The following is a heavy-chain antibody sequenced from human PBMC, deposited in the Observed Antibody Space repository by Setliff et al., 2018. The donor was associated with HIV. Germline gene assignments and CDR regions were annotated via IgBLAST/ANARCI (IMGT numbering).Heavy chain of an antibody. Sequence: PSETLSLTCTVSGDSINNYYWSWIRQPPGKALEWIGYVYSTGSTNYKSSLKSRVTISVDTSKNQFSLKLSSVTAADTAVYYCAREGCSSTSCYSDYWGQGTLVTVSS. CDR3: AREGCSSTSCYSDY. CDR1: GDSINNYY. J-gene: IGHJ4*02. CDR2: VYSTGST. V-gene: IGHV4-59*01. D-gene: IGHD2-2*01.